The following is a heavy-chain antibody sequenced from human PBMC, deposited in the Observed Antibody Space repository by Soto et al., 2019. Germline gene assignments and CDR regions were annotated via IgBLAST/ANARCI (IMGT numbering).Heavy chain of an antibody. Sequence: SVQVSCKTSGAAFSGYTFSWVRQAPGHGLESMGRIIPIFGIANYARKFQGRVTITSDKSTSTFYMDLSSLRSEDTALYYCARHRGYSYGYNYWR. CDR1: GAAFSGYT. D-gene: IGHD5-18*01. V-gene: IGHV1-69*02. CDR2: IIPIFGIA. J-gene: IGHJ4*01. CDR3: ARHRGYSYGYNY.